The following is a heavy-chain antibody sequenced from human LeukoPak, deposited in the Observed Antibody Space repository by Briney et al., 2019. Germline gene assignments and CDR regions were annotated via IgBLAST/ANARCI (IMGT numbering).Heavy chain of an antibody. CDR2: ISGSGGST. J-gene: IGHJ6*02. Sequence: QPGGSLRLSCAASGFTFSSYAMSWVRQAPGKGLEWVSAISGSGGSTYYADSVKGRFTISRDNSKNTLYLQMNSLRAEDTAVYYCARRPYYDSSGYYYYYYGMDVWGQGTTVTVSS. CDR1: GFTFSSYA. CDR3: ARRPYYDSSGYYYYYYGMDV. D-gene: IGHD3-22*01. V-gene: IGHV3-23*01.